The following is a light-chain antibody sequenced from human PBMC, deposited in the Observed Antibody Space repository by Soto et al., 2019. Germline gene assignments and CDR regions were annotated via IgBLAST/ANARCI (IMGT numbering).Light chain of an antibody. CDR2: GAS. J-gene: IGKJ2*01. Sequence: EIVLTQSPGTLSLSPGESATLSCRASQSVTNVYIAWYQQKPGQAPRLLIYGASNRATDIPDRFSGSGSGTDFTLTISRLEPEDFAVYYCQQYGRSSYTFGQGTKLEIK. V-gene: IGKV3-20*01. CDR1: QSVTNVY. CDR3: QQYGRSSYT.